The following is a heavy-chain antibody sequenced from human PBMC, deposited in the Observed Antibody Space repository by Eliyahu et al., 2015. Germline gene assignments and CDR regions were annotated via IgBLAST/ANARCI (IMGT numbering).Heavy chain of an antibody. CDR3: ARDPGSGWYVFDI. Sequence: EVQLVESGGGLVQPGGSLRLSCAASGFTFSSFEMNWVRQAPGKGLEWVSSISTSGSTKDYADSVKGRFTIFRDNAKNSLYLQMNSLRAEDTAVYYCARDPGSGWYVFDIWGQGTMVTVSS. CDR1: GFTFSSFE. CDR2: ISTSGSTK. J-gene: IGHJ3*02. V-gene: IGHV3-48*03. D-gene: IGHD6-19*01.